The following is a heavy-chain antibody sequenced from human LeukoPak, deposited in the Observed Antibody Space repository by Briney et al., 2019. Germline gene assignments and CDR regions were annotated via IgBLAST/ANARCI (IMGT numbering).Heavy chain of an antibody. CDR1: GYSITTYY. V-gene: IGHV4-59*08. CDR3: ARSMYYDSSGYYFDY. J-gene: IGHJ4*02. D-gene: IGHD3-22*01. Sequence: PSETLSLSCTVSGYSITTYYWSWIRQPPGKGLEWIGYIYYSGTTHYNPSLESRVTISVDTSKNQFSLKMSSVTAANTAVYYCARSMYYDSSGYYFDYWGQGTLVTVSS. CDR2: IYYSGTT.